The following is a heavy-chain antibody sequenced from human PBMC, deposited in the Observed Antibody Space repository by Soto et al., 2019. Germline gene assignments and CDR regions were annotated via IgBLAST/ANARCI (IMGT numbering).Heavy chain of an antibody. CDR3: ARHGGTQAWFEFDY. J-gene: IGHJ4*02. CDR1: GGSISSSSYY. Sequence: QLQLQESGPGLVKPSETLSLTCIVSGGSISSSSYYWGWIRQPPGKGLEWIGTFYYRGITYYNPSLNSRVTISVDTSKNQFSLKLSSVTAADTAVYYGARHGGTQAWFEFDYWGQGTLVTVSS. V-gene: IGHV4-39*01. D-gene: IGHD5-18*01. CDR2: FYYRGIT.